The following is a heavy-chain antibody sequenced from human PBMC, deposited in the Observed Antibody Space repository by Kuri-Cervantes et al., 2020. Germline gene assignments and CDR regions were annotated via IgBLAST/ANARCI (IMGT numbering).Heavy chain of an antibody. D-gene: IGHD6-19*01. J-gene: IGHJ4*02. CDR3: ARLEKQWLPGL. CDR1: GYTFTSYG. CDR2: ISAYNGNT. V-gene: IGHV1-18*01. Sequence: ASVKVSCKASGYTFTSYGISWVRQAPGQGLEWMGWISAYNGNTNYAQKLQGRVTMTTDTSTSTAYTDLRSLRSDDTAVYYCARLEKQWLPGLWGQGTLVTVSS.